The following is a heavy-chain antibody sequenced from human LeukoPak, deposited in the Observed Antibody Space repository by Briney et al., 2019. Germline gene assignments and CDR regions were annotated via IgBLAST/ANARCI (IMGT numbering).Heavy chain of an antibody. D-gene: IGHD6-13*01. CDR3: ARDLGSSWANWFDP. J-gene: IGHJ5*02. CDR1: GYTFTSYA. CDR2: INTNTGNP. V-gene: IGHV7-4-1*02. Sequence: ASVKVSCKASGYTFTSYAMNWVRQAPGQGLEWMGWINTNTGNPTYAQGFTGRFVFSLDTSVSTAYLQISSLKAEDTAVYYCARDLGSSWANWFDPWGQGTLVTVSS.